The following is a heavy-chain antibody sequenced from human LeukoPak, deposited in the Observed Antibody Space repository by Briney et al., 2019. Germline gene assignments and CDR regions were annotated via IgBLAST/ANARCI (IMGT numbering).Heavy chain of an antibody. CDR3: ARVLSGSWDWFDP. D-gene: IGHD6-6*01. V-gene: IGHV3-74*01. J-gene: IGHJ5*02. CDR2: INPDGSRT. CDR1: GFTFSAYW. Sequence: GGALRLSCAASGFTFSAYWMHWVRPAPGKGLVWVSRINPDGSRTTYADSVKGRFTISRDNAKNTVYLQMNSLRAEDTAVYYCARVLSGSWDWFDPWGQGTLVTVSS.